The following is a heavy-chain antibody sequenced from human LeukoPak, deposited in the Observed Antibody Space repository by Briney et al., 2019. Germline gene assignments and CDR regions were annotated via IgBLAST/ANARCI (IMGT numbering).Heavy chain of an antibody. J-gene: IGHJ4*02. V-gene: IGHV3-15*01. Sequence: KSGGSLRLSCAASGFTFSNVCMSWVRQAPGKGLEWVGRIKSKTDGGTTDYAAPVKGRFTISRDDSKNTLYLQMNSLKTEDTAVYYCTHAYSYGTTGYWGQGTLVTVSS. CDR1: GFTFSNVC. CDR3: THAYSYGTTGY. CDR2: IKSKTDGGTT. D-gene: IGHD5-18*01.